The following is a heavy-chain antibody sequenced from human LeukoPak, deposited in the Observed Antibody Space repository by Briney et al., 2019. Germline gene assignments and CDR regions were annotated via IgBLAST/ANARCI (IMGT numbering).Heavy chain of an antibody. V-gene: IGHV4-39*01. J-gene: IGHJ4*02. D-gene: IGHD5-18*01. CDR1: GGSIDSGGYY. Sequence: SETLSLTFTVSGGSIDSGGYYWGWIRQPPGKGLEWIGSMYYSGSTYYNPSLKSRVTISVDTSKNQFSLKLSSVTAADTAVCYCARPSAISLNADRPWVYWGQGTLVTVSS. CDR3: ARPSAISLNADRPWVY. CDR2: MYYSGST.